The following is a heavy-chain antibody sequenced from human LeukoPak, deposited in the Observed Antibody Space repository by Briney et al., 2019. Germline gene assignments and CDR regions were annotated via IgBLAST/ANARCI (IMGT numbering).Heavy chain of an antibody. Sequence: ASVKVSYTASGGTFSSYDISWARQAPGQGLEWMGRIIPIFGTANYAQKFQGRVTITADESTSTAYMELSSLRSEDTAVYYCARENIAARRGLDYWGQGTLVSVSS. CDR3: ARENIAARRGLDY. V-gene: IGHV1-69*13. CDR1: GGTFSSYD. CDR2: IIPIFGTA. D-gene: IGHD6-6*01. J-gene: IGHJ4*02.